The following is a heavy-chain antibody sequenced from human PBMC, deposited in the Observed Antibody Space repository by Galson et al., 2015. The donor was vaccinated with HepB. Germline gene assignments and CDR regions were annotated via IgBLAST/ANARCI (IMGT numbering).Heavy chain of an antibody. D-gene: IGHD6-13*01. CDR2: INMYTGKP. CDR1: GYTFTSYA. V-gene: IGHV7-4-1*02. J-gene: IGHJ5*02. Sequence: SVKVSCKASGYTFTSYAVNWVRQAPGQGLEWMGWINMYTGKPTYAQGFTGRFVFSLDTSVSTAYLQISSLKAEDTAVYYCVRDQAIAENWLDPWGQGTLVTVSS. CDR3: VRDQAIAENWLDP.